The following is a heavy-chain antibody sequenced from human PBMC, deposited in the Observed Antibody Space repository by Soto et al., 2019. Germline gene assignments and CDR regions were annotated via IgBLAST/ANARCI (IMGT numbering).Heavy chain of an antibody. Sequence: QITLKESGPPLVKPTQTLTLTCTFSGFSLSTSGVGVGWIRQPPGKALEWLALIYWDDDKRYSPSLKSRLTITKDTSKNQVVLTMTNMDPVDTATYYCARQWLRDYYYYCGMDVWGQGTTVTVSS. CDR1: GFSLSTSGVG. V-gene: IGHV2-5*02. CDR2: IYWDDDK. J-gene: IGHJ6*02. D-gene: IGHD5-12*01. CDR3: ARQWLRDYYYYCGMDV.